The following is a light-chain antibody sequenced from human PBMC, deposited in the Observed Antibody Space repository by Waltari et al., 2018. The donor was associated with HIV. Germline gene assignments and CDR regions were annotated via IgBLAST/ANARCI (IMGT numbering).Light chain of an antibody. Sequence: DIVMTQSPDSLAVSLGARATVTCTSSRTVLYNRNYLAWYQQKPGQAPKVLIYWASTREFGVPDRFSGSGSGTDFSLTISRVQADDVAIYYCQQYYTLRSTFGGGTKIEI. CDR3: QQYYTLRST. V-gene: IGKV4-1*01. CDR1: RTVLYNRNY. J-gene: IGKJ4*01. CDR2: WAS.